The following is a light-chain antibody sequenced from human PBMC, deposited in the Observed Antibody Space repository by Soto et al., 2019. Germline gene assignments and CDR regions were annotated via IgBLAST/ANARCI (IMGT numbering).Light chain of an antibody. CDR2: GAS. V-gene: IGKV3-20*01. J-gene: IGKJ1*01. Sequence: EIVLTQSPGTLSLSPGERATLSCRASQSVSSTYLAWYQRKPGQAPRLLIYGASSRATGIPDRFSGSGSGTDFTLTISRLEPEDFAVYYCKQYGSSPWTFGQGTKVEIK. CDR3: KQYGSSPWT. CDR1: QSVSSTY.